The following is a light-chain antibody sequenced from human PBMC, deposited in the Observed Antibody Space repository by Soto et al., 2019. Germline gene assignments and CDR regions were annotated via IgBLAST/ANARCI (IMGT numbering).Light chain of an antibody. CDR1: QGIKNW. J-gene: IGKJ5*01. V-gene: IGKV1-12*01. CDR2: TGS. CDR3: QQAASFPIT. Sequence: DIQLTQSPSYVSASVGDRVTITCRASQGIKNWLDWYQQKPGKAPNLVIYTGSSLQSGVPSRLSGSGYGTDFTITINSMKPEDFETYYCQQAASFPITFGQGTRLEIK.